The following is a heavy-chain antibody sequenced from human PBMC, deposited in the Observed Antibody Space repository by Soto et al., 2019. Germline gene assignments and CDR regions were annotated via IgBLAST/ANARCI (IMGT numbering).Heavy chain of an antibody. J-gene: IGHJ4*02. CDR3: ARVGGSGYYFDY. D-gene: IGHD3-10*01. Sequence: ASVKVSCKASGYTFTSYYIHWVRQAPGQGLELMGIINPSGGSTSYAQKFQGRVTMTRDTSTSTVYMELSSLRSEDTAVYYCARVGGSGYYFDYWGQGTLVTVSS. CDR2: INPSGGST. CDR1: GYTFTSYY. V-gene: IGHV1-46*01.